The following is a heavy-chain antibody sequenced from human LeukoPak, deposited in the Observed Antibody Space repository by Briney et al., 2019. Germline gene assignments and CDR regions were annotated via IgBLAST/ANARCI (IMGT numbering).Heavy chain of an antibody. D-gene: IGHD3-22*01. V-gene: IGHV4-34*01. CDR3: AGAGYYDSSRDH. Sequence: SETLSLTCAVSGGSFNAFYRSWIRQPPGQGLEWIGEINHSGRPMYNPSLKGRLIMSVDTSRKQISLKLNSVTAADTAIYYCAGAGYYDSSRDHWGQGTPVTVSS. CDR1: GGSFNAFY. CDR2: INHSGRP. J-gene: IGHJ4*01.